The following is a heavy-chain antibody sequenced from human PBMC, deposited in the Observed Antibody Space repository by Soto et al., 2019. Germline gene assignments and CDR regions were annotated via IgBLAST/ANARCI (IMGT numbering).Heavy chain of an antibody. CDR3: ARDWRGSNYYYGMDV. D-gene: IGHD3-3*01. V-gene: IGHV4-31*03. CDR1: GGSISSGGYY. CDR2: IYYSGST. Sequence: QVQLQESGPGLVKPSQTLSLPCTVSGGSISSGGYYWSWIRQHPGKGLEWIGYIYYSGSTYYNPSRKSRVTISVDPSKNQSSLKLSSVTAAATAVYYCARDWRGSNYYYGMDVWGQGTTVTVSS. J-gene: IGHJ6*02.